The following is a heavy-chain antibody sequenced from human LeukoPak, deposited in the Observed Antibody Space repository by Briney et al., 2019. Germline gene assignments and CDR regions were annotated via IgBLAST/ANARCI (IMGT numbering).Heavy chain of an antibody. Sequence: SETLSLTCTVSGGSISSSSYYWGWIRQPPGKGLEWIGSIYYSGSTYYNPSLKSRVTISVDTSKNQFSLNLSSVTAADTAVCFCARDEGSSYPFDYWGQGTLVTVSS. CDR1: GGSISSSSYY. V-gene: IGHV4-39*07. J-gene: IGHJ4*02. D-gene: IGHD2-2*01. CDR2: IYYSGST. CDR3: ARDEGSSYPFDY.